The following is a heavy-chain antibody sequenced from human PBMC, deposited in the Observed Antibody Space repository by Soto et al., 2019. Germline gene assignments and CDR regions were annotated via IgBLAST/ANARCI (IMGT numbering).Heavy chain of an antibody. J-gene: IGHJ1*01. CDR2: IYYSGST. CDR3: ARHAYGSSGYPVH. CDR1: GGSISSYY. Sequence: SETLSLTCTVSGGSISSYYWSWIRRPPGNGLDWIGYIYYSGSTNYNPSLKSRVTISVDTSKNQFSLKLSSVTAADTAVYYCARHAYGSSGYPVHWGQGTLVTVS. V-gene: IGHV4-59*08. D-gene: IGHD3-22*01.